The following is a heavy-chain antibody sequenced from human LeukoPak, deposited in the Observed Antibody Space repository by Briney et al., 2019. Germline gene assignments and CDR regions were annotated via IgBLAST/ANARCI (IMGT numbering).Heavy chain of an antibody. Sequence: ASVKVSCKASGYSFTDYDFSWVRRAPGQGLEWLGWVSIYNDNTNYAREFQDRITMTTDISTSTAYVELKSLTSDDTAVYFCARTGHYQFDSWGQGTLVTVSS. V-gene: IGHV1-18*01. CDR2: VSIYNDNT. CDR1: GYSFTDYD. CDR3: ARTGHYQFDS. D-gene: IGHD3-9*01. J-gene: IGHJ4*02.